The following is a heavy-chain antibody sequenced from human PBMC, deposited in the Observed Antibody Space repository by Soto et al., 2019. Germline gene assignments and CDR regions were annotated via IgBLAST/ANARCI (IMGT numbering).Heavy chain of an antibody. CDR3: ARDHDFWSGYYRSHSYYFDY. CDR1: GGTFSSYA. Sequence: ASVKVSCKASGGTFSSYAISWVRQAPGQGLEWMGGIIPIFGTANYAQKFQGRVTITADESTSTAYMELSSLRSEDTAVYYCARDHDFWSGYYRSHSYYFDYWGQGTLVTVSS. D-gene: IGHD3-3*01. V-gene: IGHV1-69*13. J-gene: IGHJ4*02. CDR2: IIPIFGTA.